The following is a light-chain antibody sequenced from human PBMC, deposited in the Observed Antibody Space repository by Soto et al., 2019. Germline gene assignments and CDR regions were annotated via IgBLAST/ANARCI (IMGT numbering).Light chain of an antibody. J-gene: IGLJ1*01. CDR3: SSDAGSSKV. CDR2: EVN. CDR1: SSDVGGYNY. Sequence: QSVLTQPPSASGSPGQSVAISCTGTSSDVGGYNYVSWYQQHPGKAPKLMIYEVNKRPSGVPDRFSGSKSGNTASLTVSGLQAEDEADYFCSSDAGSSKVFGTGTNDAV. V-gene: IGLV2-8*01.